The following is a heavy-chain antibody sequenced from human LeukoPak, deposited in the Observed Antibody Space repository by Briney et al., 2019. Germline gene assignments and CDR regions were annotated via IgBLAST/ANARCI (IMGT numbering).Heavy chain of an antibody. CDR1: GFTFSSYW. CDR2: INSDGSST. V-gene: IGHV3-74*01. CDR3: ARDSANYYGSGSYYNY. Sequence: GGSLRLSCAASGFTFSSYWMHWVRQAPGKGLVWVSRINSDGSSTSYADSVRGRFTISRDNAKNTLYLQMNSLRAEDTAVYYCARDSANYYGSGSYYNYWGQGTLVTVSS. J-gene: IGHJ4*02. D-gene: IGHD3-10*01.